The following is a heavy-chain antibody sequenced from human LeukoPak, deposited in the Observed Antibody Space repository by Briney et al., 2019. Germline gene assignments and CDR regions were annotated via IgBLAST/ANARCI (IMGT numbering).Heavy chain of an antibody. Sequence: SETLSLTCTVSGASISSGTYYWSWIRQPAGKGLEWIGRIYTSGSTDYNPSLKSRVTISVDTSKNQFSLRLSSVTATDTAVYYCARDTSRFHVLRYFDWLLYPLDYWGQGTLVTVSS. V-gene: IGHV4-61*02. CDR3: ARDTSRFHVLRYFDWLLYPLDY. J-gene: IGHJ4*02. CDR1: GASISSGTYY. CDR2: IYTSGST. D-gene: IGHD3-9*01.